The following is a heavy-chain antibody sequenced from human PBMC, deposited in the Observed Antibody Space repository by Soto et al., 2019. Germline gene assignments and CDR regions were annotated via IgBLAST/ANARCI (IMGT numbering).Heavy chain of an antibody. CDR3: AREGDDVLRFLEWLSDGGRYFDY. J-gene: IGHJ4*02. CDR2: SYHSGST. CDR1: GYSISSGYY. V-gene: IGHV4-38-2*02. D-gene: IGHD3-3*01. Sequence: SETLSLTCAVSGYSISSGYYWGWIRQPPGKGLEWIGTSYHSGSTYYNPSLKSRVTISVDTSKNQFSLKLSSVTAADTAVYYCAREGDDVLRFLEWLSDGGRYFDYWGQGTLVTVSS.